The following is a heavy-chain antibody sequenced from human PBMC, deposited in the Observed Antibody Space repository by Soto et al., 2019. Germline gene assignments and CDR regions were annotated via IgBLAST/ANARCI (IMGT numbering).Heavy chain of an antibody. J-gene: IGHJ6*02. V-gene: IGHV2-70*04. CDR2: IDWDDDK. Sequence: SGPTLVNPTQTLTLTCTFSGFSLSTSGMRVNWIRQPPGKALEWLARIDWDDDKFYSTSLKTRPTISKDTSKNQVVLTMTNMDPVDTATYYCARITDYYYGMDVWGQGTTVTVSS. CDR1: GFSLSTSGMR. CDR3: ARITDYYYGMDV.